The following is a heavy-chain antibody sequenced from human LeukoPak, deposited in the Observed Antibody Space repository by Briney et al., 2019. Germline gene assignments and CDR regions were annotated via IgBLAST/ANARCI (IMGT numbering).Heavy chain of an antibody. D-gene: IGHD2-2*01. CDR1: GCSFTNYD. J-gene: IGHJ6*03. CDR2: IYARGST. V-gene: IGHV4-4*08. Sequence: SETLSLTCTVSGCSFTNYDWSWIRQAPGKGLEWIGNIYARGSTIYGLSIKSRVTTSIDRSKNPFSLRLTSVTAEDAAVYYCARWAEYKLSFSSYSMDVWGKGTTVTVSS. CDR3: ARWAEYKLSFSSYSMDV.